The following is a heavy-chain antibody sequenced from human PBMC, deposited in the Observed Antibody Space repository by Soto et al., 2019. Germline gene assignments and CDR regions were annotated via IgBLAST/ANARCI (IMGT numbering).Heavy chain of an antibody. Sequence: QVQLVESGGGVVQPGGSLRLSCAASGFTFSSSGMHWVRQAPGKGLEWVAVISYDGSIKYYADSVRGRFTISRDNSKNTLYLQMNSLRAEDTAMVYCAKEEPAACGIGAFDIWGQGTLVTVSS. J-gene: IGHJ3*02. D-gene: IGHD1-26*01. V-gene: IGHV3-30*18. CDR3: AKEEPAACGIGAFDI. CDR1: GFTFSSSG. CDR2: ISYDGSIK.